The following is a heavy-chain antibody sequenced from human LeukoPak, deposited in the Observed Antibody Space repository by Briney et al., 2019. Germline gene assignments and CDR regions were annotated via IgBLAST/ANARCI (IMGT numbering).Heavy chain of an antibody. J-gene: IGHJ4*02. V-gene: IGHV3-21*01. CDR2: ISSSSSYI. Sequence: GGSLRLSCAASGFTFSSYSMNWVRQAPGKGLEWVSSISSSSSYIYYADSVKGRFTISRDNAKNSLYLQMNSLRAEDTAVYYCARVARGSYFFDFWGQGTLVTVSS. CDR1: GFTFSSYS. CDR3: ARVARGSYFFDF. D-gene: IGHD1-26*01.